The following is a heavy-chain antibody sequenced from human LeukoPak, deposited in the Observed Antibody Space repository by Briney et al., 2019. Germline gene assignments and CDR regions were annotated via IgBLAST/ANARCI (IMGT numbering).Heavy chain of an antibody. Sequence: WGSLRLSCAASGFTFSSYAMSWVRQAPGKGLEWVSAISGSGGSTYYADSVKGRFTISRDNSKNTLYLQMNSLRAEDTAVYYCAKETGTLKNYYDSSGIDYWGQGTLVTVSS. V-gene: IGHV3-23*01. CDR3: AKETGTLKNYYDSSGIDY. CDR1: GFTFSSYA. D-gene: IGHD3-22*01. J-gene: IGHJ4*02. CDR2: ISGSGGST.